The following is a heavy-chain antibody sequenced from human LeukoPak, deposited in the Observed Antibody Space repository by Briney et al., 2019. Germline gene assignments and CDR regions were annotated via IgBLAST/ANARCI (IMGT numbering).Heavy chain of an antibody. CDR3: AKDRGYCSSASCYKPADY. V-gene: IGHV3-30*18. Sequence: GGSLRLSCVASGFTFNNYGMHWVRQAPGTGLGWVAVILYDGTNKNYADSVKGRFTISRDNSKNTLYLQMNSLRAEDTAVYYCAKDRGYCSSASCYKPADYWGQGTLLTVSS. D-gene: IGHD2-2*02. J-gene: IGHJ4*02. CDR1: GFTFNNYG. CDR2: ILYDGTNK.